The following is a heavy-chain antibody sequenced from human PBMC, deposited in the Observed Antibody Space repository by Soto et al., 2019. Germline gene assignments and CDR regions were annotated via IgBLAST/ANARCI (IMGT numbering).Heavy chain of an antibody. J-gene: IGHJ4*02. V-gene: IGHV3-64D*06. CDR3: VKDVPSWGYDFWSVRGAFDY. CDR1: GFTFSSYA. CDR2: ISSNGGST. Sequence: PGGSLRLSCSASGFTFSSYAMHWVRQSPGKGLEYVSAISSNGGSTYYADSVKGRFTISRDNSKNTLYLQMSSLRAEDTAVYYCVKDVPSWGYDFWSVRGAFDYWGQGNLVAVSS. D-gene: IGHD3-3*01.